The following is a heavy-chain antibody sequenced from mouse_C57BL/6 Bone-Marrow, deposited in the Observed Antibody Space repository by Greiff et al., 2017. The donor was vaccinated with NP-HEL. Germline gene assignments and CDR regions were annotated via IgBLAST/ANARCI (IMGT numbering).Heavy chain of an antibody. V-gene: IGHV3-6*01. J-gene: IGHJ3*01. CDR1: GYSITSGYY. CDR2: ISYDGSN. CDR3: ARVGGNYAWFAY. D-gene: IGHD2-1*01. Sequence: EVKLQESGPGLVKPSQSLSLTCSVTGYSITSGYYWNWIRQFPGNKLEWMGYISYDGSNNYNPSLKNRISITRDTSKNQFFLKLNSVTTEDTATYYCARVGGNYAWFAYWGQGTLVTVSA.